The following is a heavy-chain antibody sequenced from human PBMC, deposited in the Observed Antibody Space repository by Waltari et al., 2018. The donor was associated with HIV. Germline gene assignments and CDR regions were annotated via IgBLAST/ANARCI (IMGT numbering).Heavy chain of an antibody. CDR3: ARLKYSSGFFDY. J-gene: IGHJ4*02. CDR1: GFTFSDYY. Sequence: QVQLVESGGGLVNPGGSLRLSCATSGFTFSDYYIPWIRQAPGKGLEWVSYIRSDTDTIYYADSVKGRFTISRDNAKNSLYLQMNRLSVEDTAVYYCARLKYSSGFFDYWGQGALVTVSS. V-gene: IGHV3-11*01. CDR2: IRSDTDTI. D-gene: IGHD6-19*01.